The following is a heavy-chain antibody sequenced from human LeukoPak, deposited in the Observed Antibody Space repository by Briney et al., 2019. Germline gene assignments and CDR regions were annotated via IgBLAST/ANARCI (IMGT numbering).Heavy chain of an antibody. Sequence: GGSLRLSCAASGFTFSSYSMNWVRQAPGKGLEWVSAISGSGTNTYYADSVKGRFTISRDNSKNTLDLQMNSLRAEDTAVYYCAELGITMIGGVWGKGTTVTISS. CDR2: ISGSGTNT. D-gene: IGHD3-10*02. CDR1: GFTFSSYS. V-gene: IGHV3-23*01. CDR3: AELGITMIGGV. J-gene: IGHJ6*04.